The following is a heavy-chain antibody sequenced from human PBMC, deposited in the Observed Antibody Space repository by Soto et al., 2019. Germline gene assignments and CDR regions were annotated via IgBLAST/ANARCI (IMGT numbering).Heavy chain of an antibody. CDR2: ISWDGGST. D-gene: IGHD1-1*01. Sequence: GGSLRLSCAASGFTFDDYTMHWVRQAPGKGLEWVSLISWDGGSTYYADSVKGRFTISRDNSKNSLYLQMNSLRTEDTALYYCAKGSRQYMPLGFSPQDYWGQGTLVTVSS. J-gene: IGHJ4*02. CDR3: AKGSRQYMPLGFSPQDY. V-gene: IGHV3-43*01. CDR1: GFTFDDYT.